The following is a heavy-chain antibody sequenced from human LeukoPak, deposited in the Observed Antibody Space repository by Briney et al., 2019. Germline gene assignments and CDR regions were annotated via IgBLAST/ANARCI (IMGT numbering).Heavy chain of an antibody. Sequence: GGSLRLSREGSAFTFSSYSMNWVRQAPGKGLEWLSFINSASSYIDYADSVKGRFSISRDNVKNSLHLQMNSLRDEDTAVYYCARGHGDGAWLIDYWGQGTLVTISS. J-gene: IGHJ4*02. D-gene: IGHD3-9*01. CDR2: INSASSYI. CDR3: ARGHGDGAWLIDY. V-gene: IGHV3-48*02. CDR1: AFTFSSYS.